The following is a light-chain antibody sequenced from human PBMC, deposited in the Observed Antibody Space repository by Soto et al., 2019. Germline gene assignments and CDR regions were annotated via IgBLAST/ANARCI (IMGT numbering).Light chain of an antibody. J-gene: IGKJ3*01. V-gene: IGKV4-1*01. CDR1: QSVLYSTNNKSY. Sequence: DIVMTQSPDSLAVSLGERATINCKSSQSVLYSTNNKSYLAWFQQKPGQPPKLLIYWASTRKSGVPDRFSGSGSETDFTLTISSLQAEDVAVYYCQQYYATPFTFGPGTKVDIK. CDR2: WAS. CDR3: QQYYATPFT.